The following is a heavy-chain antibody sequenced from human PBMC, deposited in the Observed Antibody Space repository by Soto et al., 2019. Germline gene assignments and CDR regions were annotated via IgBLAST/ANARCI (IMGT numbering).Heavy chain of an antibody. CDR2: IKQDGSEK. CDR1: GSTFSSYW. CDR3: ARDGYYGHYYGMDV. V-gene: IGHV3-7*01. Sequence: EVQLVESGGGLVQPGGSLRLSCAASGSTFSSYWMSWVRQAPGKGLEWVANIKQDGSEKYYVDSVKGRFTIYRDNAKNSLYLQMNSLRAEDTAVYYCARDGYYGHYYGMDVWGQGTTVTVSS. J-gene: IGHJ6*02. D-gene: IGHD3-10*01.